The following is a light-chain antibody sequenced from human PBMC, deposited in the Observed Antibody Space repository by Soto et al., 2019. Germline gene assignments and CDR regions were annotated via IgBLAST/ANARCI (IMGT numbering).Light chain of an antibody. Sequence: QSVLTQPPSASGTPGQRVAISCYGGSSNIRGNTVSWYQQLPGTAPKLLIYSNDQRPSGVPERFSGSKSGTSASLAISGLQAEDEADYYCSSYAGIYISVFGTGTKLTVL. V-gene: IGLV1-44*01. J-gene: IGLJ1*01. CDR2: SND. CDR3: SSYAGIYISV. CDR1: SSNIRGNT.